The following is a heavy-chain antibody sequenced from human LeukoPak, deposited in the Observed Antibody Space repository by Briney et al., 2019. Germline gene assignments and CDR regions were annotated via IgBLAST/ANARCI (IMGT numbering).Heavy chain of an antibody. V-gene: IGHV1-2*02. J-gene: IGHJ4*02. CDR3: ARGGQTSFDY. Sequence: ASVKVSCKASGYTFTGYFLHWVRQAPGQGLEWMGWINPKSGGTNYAQTFQGRVTMTRDTSISTAYMELSRLTSDDAAVYYCARGGQTSFDYWSQGTLVTVSS. CDR1: GYTFTGYF. CDR2: INPKSGGT.